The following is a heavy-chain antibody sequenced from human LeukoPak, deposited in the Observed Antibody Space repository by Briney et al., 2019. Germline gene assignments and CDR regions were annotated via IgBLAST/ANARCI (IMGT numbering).Heavy chain of an antibody. V-gene: IGHV4-59*12. CDR3: ARDFGTSPAFDI. Sequence: SETLSLTCTVSGDSISSYYWTWIRQPPGKGLEWIGYIYYSGSTYYNPSLKSRVTISVDTSKNQFSLKLSSVTAADTAVYYCARDFGTSPAFDIWGQGTMVTVSS. CDR1: GDSISSYY. D-gene: IGHD1-7*01. CDR2: IYYSGST. J-gene: IGHJ3*02.